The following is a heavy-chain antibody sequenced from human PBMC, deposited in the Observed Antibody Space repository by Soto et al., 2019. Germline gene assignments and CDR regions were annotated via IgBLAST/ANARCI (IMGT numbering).Heavy chain of an antibody. J-gene: IGHJ6*04. V-gene: IGHV4-59*01. Sequence: SETLSLTCTVSGGSISSYYWSWIRQPPGKGLEWIGYIYYSGSTNYNPSLKSRVTISVDTSKNQFSLKLSSVTAADTAVYYCARDRKWWGWFGELSYYDGMAVWGKGTTV. CDR2: IYYSGST. CDR1: GGSISSYY. CDR3: ARDRKWWGWFGELSYYDGMAV. D-gene: IGHD3-10*01.